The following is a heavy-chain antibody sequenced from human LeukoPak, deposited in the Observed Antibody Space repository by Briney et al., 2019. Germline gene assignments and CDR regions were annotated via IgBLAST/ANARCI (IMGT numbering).Heavy chain of an antibody. D-gene: IGHD3-22*01. J-gene: IGHJ4*02. CDR1: GFTFGSYA. CDR3: ERIFRNGYYDSSGYVDY. CDR2: ISGTGGST. Sequence: GGSLRLSCAASGFTFGSYAMSWVRQAPGKGLEWVSGISGTGGSTYYADSVEGRLTISRDNSKNTLYLQMNSLRAEDTAVYYCERIFRNGYYDSSGYVDYWGQGTLVTVSS. V-gene: IGHV3-23*01.